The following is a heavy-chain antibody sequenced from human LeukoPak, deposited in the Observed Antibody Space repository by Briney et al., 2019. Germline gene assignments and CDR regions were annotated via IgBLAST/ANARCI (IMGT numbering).Heavy chain of an antibody. D-gene: IGHD1-20*01. Sequence: SQTLSLTCAIFGDSVSSNTGGWNWIRQSPSRGLEWLGRAFYRSKWYIEYAESVKSRITINPDTSNNQLNLQLIPVTPEDTALYYCTRGVGITGFDYWGQGSLVTVSS. CDR1: GDSVSSNTGG. J-gene: IGHJ4*02. CDR3: TRGVGITGFDY. V-gene: IGHV6-1*01. CDR2: AFYRSKWYI.